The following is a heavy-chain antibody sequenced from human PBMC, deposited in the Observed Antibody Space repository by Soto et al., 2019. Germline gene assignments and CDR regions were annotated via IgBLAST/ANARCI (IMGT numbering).Heavy chain of an antibody. V-gene: IGHV1-69*13. CDR1: GGTFSSYA. Sequence: GASVKVSCKASGGTFSSYAISWVRQAPGQGLEWMGGIIPIFGTANYAQKFQGRVTITADESTSTAYMELSSLRSEDTAVYYCAREGSGYHYYGMDVWGQGTTVTVSS. CDR3: AREGSGYHYYGMDV. CDR2: IIPIFGTA. J-gene: IGHJ6*02.